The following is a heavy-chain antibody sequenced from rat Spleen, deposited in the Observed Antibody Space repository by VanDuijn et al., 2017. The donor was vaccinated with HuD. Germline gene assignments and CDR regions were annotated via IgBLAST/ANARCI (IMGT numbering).Heavy chain of an antibody. Sequence: QVHLKESGPGLVQSSETLSLTCSVSGFSLTKHSVSWVRQPAGKGPEWMGRVWYDGDTAYSSALKSRLSISRDTSKSQVFLQMNSLQTDDTAIYFCARSYGGYTQHWFAYWGQGTLVTVSS. D-gene: IGHD1-11*01. CDR2: VWYDGDT. CDR1: GFSLTKHS. J-gene: IGHJ3*01. CDR3: ARSYGGYTQHWFAY. V-gene: IGHV2-34*01.